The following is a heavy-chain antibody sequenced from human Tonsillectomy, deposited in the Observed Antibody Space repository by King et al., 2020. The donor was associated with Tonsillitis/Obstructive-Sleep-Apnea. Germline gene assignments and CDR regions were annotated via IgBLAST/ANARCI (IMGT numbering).Heavy chain of an antibody. J-gene: IGHJ5*02. CDR1: GASISSNNW. CDR3: ARENCSDTGCYRSWFDP. D-gene: IGHD2-2*02. CDR2: IYHSGST. Sequence: VQLQESGPGLVKPSGTLSLTCAVSGASISSNNWWSWVRQSPGKGLEWIGEIYHSGSTNYSPSLTSRVTISVDKSKNQFSLKLTSVSAADTAVYYCARENCSDTGCYRSWFDPWGQGTLVTVSP. V-gene: IGHV4-4*02.